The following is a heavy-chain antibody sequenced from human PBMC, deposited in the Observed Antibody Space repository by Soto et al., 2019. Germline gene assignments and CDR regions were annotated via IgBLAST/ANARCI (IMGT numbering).Heavy chain of an antibody. J-gene: IGHJ4*02. V-gene: IGHV4-4*02. CDR2: IFHSGIT. CDR3: ARRANYYDSNLYYVDY. CDR1: GASISSSNW. D-gene: IGHD3-22*01. Sequence: SETLSLTCAVCGASISSSNWWTWVRQPPGKGLEWIGEIFHSGITNYNPPLRSRVTISVDKSKNQFSLKLNSVTAADTAVYYCARRANYYDSNLYYVDYWGQGTLVTVSS.